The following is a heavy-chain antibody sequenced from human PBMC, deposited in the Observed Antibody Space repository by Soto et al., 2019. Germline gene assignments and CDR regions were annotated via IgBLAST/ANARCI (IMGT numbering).Heavy chain of an antibody. D-gene: IGHD6-19*01. J-gene: IGHJ4*02. CDR1: GGTFSSYA. V-gene: IGHV1-69*13. Sequence: SVNVSCKASGGTFSSYAISWVRQAPGQGLEWMGGIIPIFGTENYAQKFQGRVTITADESTSTAYMELSSLRSEDTAVYYCAGAVSIAVAAAVDYSGKGAPVT. CDR3: AGAVSIAVAAAVDY. CDR2: IIPIFGTE.